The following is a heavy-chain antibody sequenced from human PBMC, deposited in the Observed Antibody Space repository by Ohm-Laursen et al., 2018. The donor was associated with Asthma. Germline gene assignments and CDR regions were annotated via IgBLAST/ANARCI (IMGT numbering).Heavy chain of an antibody. CDR3: IKDLSGTYSFDY. CDR1: GFTFSSYA. Sequence: SLRLSCAASGFTFSSYAMSWVRQAPGKGLEWVSAISGSGGSTYYADSVKGRFTISRDNSKNTLYLQMSSLRAEDTAVYHCIKDLSGTYSFDYWGQGALVTASS. D-gene: IGHD1-26*01. J-gene: IGHJ4*02. CDR2: ISGSGGST. V-gene: IGHV3-23*01.